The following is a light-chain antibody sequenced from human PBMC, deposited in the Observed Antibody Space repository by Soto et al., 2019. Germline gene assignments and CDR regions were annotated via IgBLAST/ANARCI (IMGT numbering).Light chain of an antibody. CDR1: SGSVSTDDY. V-gene: IGLV8-61*01. CDR2: NTY. J-gene: IGLJ3*02. Sequence: QTVVTQEPSFSVSPGGTVTLTCGLSSGSVSTDDYPGWYQQTPGQAPRALIYNTYTRSSGVPDRCSGSIVGNKAALTITGAQADDESDYYCVLYMGRGIWVFGGGTKLTVL. CDR3: VLYMGRGIWV.